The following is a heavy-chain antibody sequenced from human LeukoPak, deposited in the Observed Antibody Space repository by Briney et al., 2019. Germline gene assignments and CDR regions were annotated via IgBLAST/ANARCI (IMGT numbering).Heavy chain of an antibody. D-gene: IGHD3-16*01. J-gene: IGHJ3*02. CDR2: IYHSGST. CDR3: AREILRRASDI. V-gene: IGHV4-30-2*01. CDR1: GGSISSGGYS. Sequence: SSETLSLTCAVSGGSISSGGYSWSWIRQPPGKGLEWIGYIYHSGSTYYNPSLKSRVTISVDRSKNQFSLKLSSVTAADTAVYYCAREILRRASDIWGQGTMVTVSS.